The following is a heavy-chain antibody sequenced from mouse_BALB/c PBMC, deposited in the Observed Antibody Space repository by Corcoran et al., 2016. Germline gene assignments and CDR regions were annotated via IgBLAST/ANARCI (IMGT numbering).Heavy chain of an antibody. D-gene: IGHD4-1*01. V-gene: IGHV1-9*01. CDR2: IFPGSGST. J-gene: IGHJ1*01. Sequence: QVQLQQSGAELMKPGASVKISCKATGYTFSSYWIEWVKQRPGHGLEWIGEIFPGSGSTNYNEKFQGKATFTADTSSYTAYMQLSSLKSEDYAVYNCARNWDWFADVWGAGTTVTVSS. CDR1: GYTFSSYW. CDR3: ARNWDWFADV.